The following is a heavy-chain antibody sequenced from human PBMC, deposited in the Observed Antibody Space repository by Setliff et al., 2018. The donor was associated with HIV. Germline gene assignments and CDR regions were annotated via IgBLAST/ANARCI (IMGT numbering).Heavy chain of an antibody. J-gene: IGHJ4*02. CDR2: ISSSGNDV. CDR3: AREVCAPVYFDS. Sequence: GGSLRLSCAVSGFIFSRYEMNWVRQAPGKGLEWISYISSSGNDVKYADSVKGRFTISRDNANNSLYLQLNSLRADDTSVYCCAREVCAPVYFDSWGQGTLVTVS. V-gene: IGHV3-48*03. CDR1: GFIFSRYE. D-gene: IGHD2-8*01.